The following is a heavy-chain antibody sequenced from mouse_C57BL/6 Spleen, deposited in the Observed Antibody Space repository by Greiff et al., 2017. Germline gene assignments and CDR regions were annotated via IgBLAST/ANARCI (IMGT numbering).Heavy chain of an antibody. Sequence: QVHVKQPGAELVRPGSSVKLSCKASGYTFTSYWMDWVKQRPGQGLEWIGNIYPSDSETHYNQKFKDKATLTVDKSSSTAYMQLSSLTSEDSAVYYCARKSYDSNYFDYWGQGTTLTVSS. V-gene: IGHV1-61*01. D-gene: IGHD2-12*01. CDR3: ARKSYDSNYFDY. CDR1: GYTFTSYW. CDR2: IYPSDSET. J-gene: IGHJ2*01.